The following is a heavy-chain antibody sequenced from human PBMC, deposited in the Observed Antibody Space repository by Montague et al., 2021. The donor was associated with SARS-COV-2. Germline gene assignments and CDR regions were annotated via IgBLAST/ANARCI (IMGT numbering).Heavy chain of an antibody. CDR1: GGSISSYY. Sequence: SETLSLTCTVSGGSISSYYWNWIRQPPGKGLEWIGYIYYNGYIAYNPSLKSRVTISVDTSKNQFSLKLTSVTAADTAVYYCARDRETTTDKFYGMDVWGQGTTVTVSS. J-gene: IGHJ6*02. CDR2: IYYNGYI. D-gene: IGHD1-7*01. V-gene: IGHV4-59*01. CDR3: ARDRETTTDKFYGMDV.